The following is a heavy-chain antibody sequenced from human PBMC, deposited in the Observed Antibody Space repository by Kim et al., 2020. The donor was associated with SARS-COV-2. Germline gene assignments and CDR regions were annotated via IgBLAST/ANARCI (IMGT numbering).Heavy chain of an antibody. D-gene: IGHD4-4*01. J-gene: IGHJ4*02. CDR3: ARGPDYSNYGSFDY. V-gene: IGHV4-4*07. Sequence: PSLKSRVTMSVGTSKNQFSLKRSSVTAADTAVYYCARGPDYSNYGSFDYWGQGTLVTVSS.